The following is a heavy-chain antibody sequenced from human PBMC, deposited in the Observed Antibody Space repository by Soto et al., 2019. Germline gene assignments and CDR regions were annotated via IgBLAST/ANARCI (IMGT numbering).Heavy chain of an antibody. D-gene: IGHD3-22*01. CDR1: GYTFITYG. Sequence: ASVKVSCKASGYTFITYGVSWVRQAPGQGLDWLGWISAYNGNTRYAERLQGRVTMTTDTTTNTAYMELRNLRSDDTAVYYCARGPTDYYDNSANYFLDYWGQGTLVTVSS. J-gene: IGHJ4*02. CDR3: ARGPTDYYDNSANYFLDY. V-gene: IGHV1-18*01. CDR2: ISAYNGNT.